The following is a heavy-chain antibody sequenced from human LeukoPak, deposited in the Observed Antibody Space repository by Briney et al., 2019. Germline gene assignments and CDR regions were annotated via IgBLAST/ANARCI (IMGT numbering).Heavy chain of an antibody. V-gene: IGHV4-39*07. CDR2: IFYSGST. Sequence: SETLSLTCTVSGGSISTSSYYWGWVRQPPGKGLEWIGNIFYSGSTYYSPSLKSRVTISVDTSKNQFSLKLNSVTAADTAVYYCARVTIQLWSFDYWGQGSLVTVSS. CDR1: GGSISTSSYY. J-gene: IGHJ4*02. CDR3: ARVTIQLWSFDY. D-gene: IGHD5-18*01.